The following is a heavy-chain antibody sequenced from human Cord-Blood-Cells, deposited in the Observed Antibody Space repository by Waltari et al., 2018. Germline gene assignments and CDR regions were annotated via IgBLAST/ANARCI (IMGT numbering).Heavy chain of an antibody. CDR2: INHSGST. CDR1: GGSFSGYY. V-gene: IGHV4-34*01. CDR3: ARVEGYYFDY. J-gene: IGHJ4*02. D-gene: IGHD3-22*01. Sequence: QVQLQQWGAGLLKPSETLSLTCAVYGGSFSGYYWSWIRQPPGKGLEWIGEINHSGSTNYNPSLKSQVTISVDTSKNQFSLKLSSVTAADTAVYYCARVEGYYFDYWGQGTLVTVSS.